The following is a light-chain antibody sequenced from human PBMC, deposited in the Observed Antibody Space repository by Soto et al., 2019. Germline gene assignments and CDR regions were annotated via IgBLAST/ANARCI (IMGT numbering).Light chain of an antibody. Sequence: QSVLTQPHSVSGAPGQRVTISCTGSSSNIGAGYNVHWYQQLPGTVPKLLIYDNSNRPSGVPDRFSGSRSGTSASLAITGLRAEDEADYYCQSYDSSLTAPVFGTGTKLTVL. CDR2: DNS. CDR1: SSNIGAGYN. V-gene: IGLV1-40*01. CDR3: QSYDSSLTAPV. J-gene: IGLJ1*01.